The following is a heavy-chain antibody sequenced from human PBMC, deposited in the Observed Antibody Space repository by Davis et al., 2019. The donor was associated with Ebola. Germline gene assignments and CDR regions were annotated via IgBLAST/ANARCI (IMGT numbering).Heavy chain of an antibody. CDR1: GFTFSYYA. CDR2: ISGTASRT. CDR3: ARRAWFDP. J-gene: IGHJ5*02. V-gene: IGHV3-23*01. Sequence: GGSLRLSCAASGFTFSYYAMSWVRQAPGKGLEWVSAISGTASRTYYADSVQGRFTISRDNSQNTLYLHLSSLSAEDTAVYYCARRAWFDPWGQGTLVTVSS.